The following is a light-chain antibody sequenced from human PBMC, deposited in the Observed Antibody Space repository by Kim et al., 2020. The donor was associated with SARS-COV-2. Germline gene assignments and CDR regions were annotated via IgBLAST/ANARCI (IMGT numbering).Light chain of an antibody. CDR2: GAS. Sequence: SPGERATLSCRASQSVSSSYLAWYQQKPGQAPRLLIYGASSRATCIPDRFSGSGSGTDFTLTISRLEPEDFAVYYCQQYGSSPRYTFGQGTKLEI. CDR3: QQYGSSPRYT. V-gene: IGKV3-20*01. CDR1: QSVSSSY. J-gene: IGKJ2*01.